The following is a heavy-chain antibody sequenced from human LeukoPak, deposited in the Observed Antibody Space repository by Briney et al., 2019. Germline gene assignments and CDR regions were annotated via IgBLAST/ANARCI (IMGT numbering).Heavy chain of an antibody. V-gene: IGHV4-31*03. J-gene: IGHJ4*02. CDR2: IYNSGST. CDR1: GGSISSGGYY. D-gene: IGHD6-13*01. CDR3: ARTAAAGTGIPELSLIDY. Sequence: PLETLSLTCTVSGGSISSGGYYWSWIRQHPGKGLEWIGYIYNSGSTYYNPSLKSRVNTSVDTSKNQFSLKLSSVTAADTAVYYCARTAAAGTGIPELSLIDYWGQGTLVTVSS.